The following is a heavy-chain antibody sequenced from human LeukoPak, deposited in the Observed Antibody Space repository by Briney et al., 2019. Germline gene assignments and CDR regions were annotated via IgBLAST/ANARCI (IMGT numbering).Heavy chain of an antibody. V-gene: IGHV3-74*01. D-gene: IGHD4-23*01. CDR2: INSDASST. Sequence: GGSLRLSCAASGFTFSSYWMHWVRQAPGKGLVWVSRINSDASSTSYADSVKGRFTISRDNAKNTLYLQMNSLRAEDTAVYYCAKYAPPTTVVTRFFDYWGQGTLVTVSS. J-gene: IGHJ4*02. CDR3: AKYAPPTTVVTRFFDY. CDR1: GFTFSSYW.